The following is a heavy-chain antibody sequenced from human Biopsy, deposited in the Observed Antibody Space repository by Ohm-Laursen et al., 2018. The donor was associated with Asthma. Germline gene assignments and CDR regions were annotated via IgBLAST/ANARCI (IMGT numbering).Heavy chain of an antibody. D-gene: IGHD1-1*01. J-gene: IGHJ3*02. CDR2: ISKDASTQ. Sequence: LRLSCSASGFSFSNFAIHWVRQAPGKGLEWVGVISKDASTQDYADSVKGRFTMARDNSKNTLDLQMNSLREEDTAVYYCVRDGTDDAFDIWDQGTVVSVSS. V-gene: IGHV3-30*01. CDR1: GFSFSNFA. CDR3: VRDGTDDAFDI.